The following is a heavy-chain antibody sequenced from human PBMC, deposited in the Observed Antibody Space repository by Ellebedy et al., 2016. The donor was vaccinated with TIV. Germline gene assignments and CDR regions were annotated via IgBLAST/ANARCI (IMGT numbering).Heavy chain of an antibody. J-gene: IGHJ5*02. CDR1: GFTFSTYA. CDR3: AKLGIAVDNWFDP. V-gene: IGHV3-23*01. D-gene: IGHD6-19*01. CDR2: ISGSGGST. Sequence: GESLKISCAASGFTFSTYAMSWVRQAPGKGLEWVSGISGSGGSTYYADSVKGRFTISRDNSKNTLFLQMNSLRAEDTAVYYCAKLGIAVDNWFDPWGQGTLVTVSS.